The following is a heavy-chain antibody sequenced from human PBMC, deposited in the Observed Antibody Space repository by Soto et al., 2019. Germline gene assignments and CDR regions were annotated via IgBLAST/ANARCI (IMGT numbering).Heavy chain of an antibody. Sequence: GGSLRLSCAASGFTFSSYGMHWVRQAPGKGLEWVAVISYDGSNKYYADSVKCRFTISRDNSKNTLYLQMNSLRADDTAVYCGAKHILVGIVVGGHRYYYYYGMDAWGQGTTVTVSS. CDR3: AKHILVGIVVGGHRYYYYYGMDA. CDR1: GFTFSSYG. D-gene: IGHD6-19*01. V-gene: IGHV3-30*18. J-gene: IGHJ6*02. CDR2: ISYDGSNK.